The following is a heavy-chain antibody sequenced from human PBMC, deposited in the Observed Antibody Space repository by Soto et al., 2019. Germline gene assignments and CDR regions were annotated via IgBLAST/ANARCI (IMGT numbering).Heavy chain of an antibody. CDR1: GFTFSSYA. CDR2: ISYDGSNK. J-gene: IGHJ6*02. Sequence: GGSLRLSCAASGFTFSSYAMHWVRQAPGKGLEWVAVISYDGSNKYYADSVKGRFTISRDNSKNTLYLQMNSLRAEDTAVYYCARDQGGYDYYYYGMDVWGQGTTVTVSS. D-gene: IGHD5-12*01. CDR3: ARDQGGYDYYYYGMDV. V-gene: IGHV3-30-3*01.